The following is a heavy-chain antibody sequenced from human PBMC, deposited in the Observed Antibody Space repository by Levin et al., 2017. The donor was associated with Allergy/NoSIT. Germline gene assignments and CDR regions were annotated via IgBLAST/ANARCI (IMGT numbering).Heavy chain of an antibody. J-gene: IGHJ1*01. CDR1: GFTFNDYG. D-gene: IGHD2-21*02. Sequence: GGSLRLSCAASGFTFNDYGMSWVRQAPGKGLEWVSGINWNGGRKSYADSVKGRFTISRDNAKNSLYLQMNSLRGEDTALYFCARGHLSTVVATASEYFQHWGQGTLVTVSS. CDR3: ARGHLSTVVATASEYFQH. CDR2: INWNGGRK. V-gene: IGHV3-20*04.